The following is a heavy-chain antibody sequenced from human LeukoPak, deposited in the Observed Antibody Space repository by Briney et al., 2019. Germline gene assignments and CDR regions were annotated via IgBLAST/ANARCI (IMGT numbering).Heavy chain of an antibody. Sequence: SETLSLTCTVSGGSMTSYYWNWIRQPPGKGLEWIGFIFYSGSTNYNPSLKSRVTISVDTSRNQFSLKLSSVTAADTAVYYCARAGSPMRRFDPWGQGTLVTVSS. J-gene: IGHJ5*02. D-gene: IGHD3-10*01. CDR3: ARAGSPMRRFDP. CDR2: IFYSGST. CDR1: GGSMTSYY. V-gene: IGHV4-59*01.